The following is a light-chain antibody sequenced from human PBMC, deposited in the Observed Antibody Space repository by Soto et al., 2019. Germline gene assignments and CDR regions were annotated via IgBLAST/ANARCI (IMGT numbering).Light chain of an antibody. CDR3: MQALQTPT. V-gene: IGKV2-28*01. CDR2: LGS. CDR1: QSLLHSNGYNY. J-gene: IGKJ4*01. Sequence: DIVVTQSPLSLTVTPGEPASISCRSSQSLLHSNGYNYLDWYLQKPGQSPQLLIYLGSNRASGVPDRFSGSGSGTDFTLKISRVEAEDVGIYYCMQALQTPTFGGGTKVDIK.